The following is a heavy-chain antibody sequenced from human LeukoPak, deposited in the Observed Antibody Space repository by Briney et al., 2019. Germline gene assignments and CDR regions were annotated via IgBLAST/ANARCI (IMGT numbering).Heavy chain of an antibody. CDR2: ISTSGST. Sequence: PSETLSLTCTVSGGPLSSYYWSWIRQPAGKGLEWIGRISTSGSTNYNPSLKSRVTISIDTSKNQFSLKLNSVTATDTAVYYCASGYADSPFDYWGQGNLVTVSS. V-gene: IGHV4-4*07. CDR3: ASGYADSPFDY. D-gene: IGHD4-17*01. CDR1: GGPLSSYY. J-gene: IGHJ4*02.